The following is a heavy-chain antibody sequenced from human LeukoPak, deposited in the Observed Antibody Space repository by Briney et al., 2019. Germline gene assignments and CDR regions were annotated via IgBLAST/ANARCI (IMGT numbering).Heavy chain of an antibody. J-gene: IGHJ6*03. V-gene: IGHV3-23*01. CDR3: AKGFGKYSGYVPDYYYYMDV. CDR2: ISGSGGST. D-gene: IGHD5-12*01. CDR1: GFTFSSYA. Sequence: GGSLRLSCAASGFTFSSYAMSLVRQAPGKGLEWVSAISGSGGSTYYADSVKGRFTISRDNSKNTLYLQMNSLRAEDTAVYYCAKGFGKYSGYVPDYYYYMDVWGKGTAVTVSS.